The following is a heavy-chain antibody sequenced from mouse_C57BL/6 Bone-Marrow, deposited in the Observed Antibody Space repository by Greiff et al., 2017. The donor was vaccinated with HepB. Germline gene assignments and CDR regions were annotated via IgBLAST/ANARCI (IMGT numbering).Heavy chain of an antibody. D-gene: IGHD1-3*01. CDR3: ARGVSSYYYAMDY. V-gene: IGHV5-17*01. CDR2: ISSGSSTI. J-gene: IGHJ4*01. Sequence: EVQLVESGGGLVKPGGSLKLSCAASGFTLSDYGMHWVRQAPEKGLEWVAYISSGSSTIYYADTVKGRFTISRDNAKNTLFLQMTSLRSEDTAMYYCARGVSSYYYAMDYWGQGTSVTVSS. CDR1: GFTLSDYG.